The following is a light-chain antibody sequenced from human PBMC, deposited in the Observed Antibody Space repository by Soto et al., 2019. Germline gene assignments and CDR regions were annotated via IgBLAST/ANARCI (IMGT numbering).Light chain of an antibody. CDR3: SSYTSSNIYVV. CDR2: DVT. J-gene: IGLJ2*01. CDR1: SSDVGSYNY. V-gene: IGLV2-14*03. Sequence: QSVLTQPASVSGSPGQSITISCTGTSSDVGSYNYVSWYQQHPGKAPKLMIYDVTNRPSGVSNRFSGSKSGNTAPLTISGLQAEDEADYYCSSYTSSNIYVVLGGGTKLTVL.